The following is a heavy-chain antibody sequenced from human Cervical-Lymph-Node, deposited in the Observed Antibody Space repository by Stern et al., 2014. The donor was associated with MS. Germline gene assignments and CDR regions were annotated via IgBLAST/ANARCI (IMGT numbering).Heavy chain of an antibody. D-gene: IGHD6-13*01. Sequence: QLQLQESGPGLVKPSGTLSLTCAVSGDSISRSNWWSWVRQSPGKGLEWVGDIYHAGTTNYNSTLKSRLTISADKPKNQFSGGLTSESAADTAVYYCVRALGSSSFRYWFDPWGQGTLVIVSS. J-gene: IGHJ5*02. CDR2: IYHAGTT. CDR3: VRALGSSSFRYWFDP. CDR1: GDSISRSNW. V-gene: IGHV4-4*02.